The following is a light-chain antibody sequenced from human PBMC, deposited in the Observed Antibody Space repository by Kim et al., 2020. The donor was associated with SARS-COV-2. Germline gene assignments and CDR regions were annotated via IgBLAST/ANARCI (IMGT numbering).Light chain of an antibody. Sequence: GQTVRITCQGDSLRSYYASWYQQKPGQAPVLIIYGKNNRPSGIPDRFSGSSSGNTASLTITGAQAEDEADYYCNSRDSSGNHYVFGTGTKVTVL. CDR2: GKN. V-gene: IGLV3-19*01. CDR3: NSRDSSGNHYV. CDR1: SLRSYY. J-gene: IGLJ1*01.